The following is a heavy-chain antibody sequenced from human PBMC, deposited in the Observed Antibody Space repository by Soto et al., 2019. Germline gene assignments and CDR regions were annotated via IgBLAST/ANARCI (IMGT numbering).Heavy chain of an antibody. Sequence: EVQLVESGGGLVKPGGSLRLSCAASGFTFSSYGMNWVRQAPGKGLEWVSSISSSSSYIYYADSVKGRFTISRDNAKNSLLLQRKSRGAEDTAVYYCARDGGRGGGGYFDLWGRGTLVTVSS. V-gene: IGHV3-21*01. CDR3: ARDGGRGGGGYFDL. J-gene: IGHJ2*01. D-gene: IGHD3-16*01. CDR2: ISSSSSYI. CDR1: GFTFSSYG.